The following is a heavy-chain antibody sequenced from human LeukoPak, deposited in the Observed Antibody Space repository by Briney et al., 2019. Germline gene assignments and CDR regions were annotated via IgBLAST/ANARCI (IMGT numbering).Heavy chain of an antibody. CDR2: IYYSGST. Sequence: SETLSLTCAVYGGSFSGYYWSWIRQPPGKGLEWIGYIYYSGSTNYNPSLKSRVTISVDTSKNQFSLKLSSVTAADTAVYYCARVLGGYYYDSSGYYFDYWGQGTLVTVSS. D-gene: IGHD3-22*01. CDR1: GGSFSGYY. CDR3: ARVLGGYYYDSSGYYFDY. V-gene: IGHV4-59*01. J-gene: IGHJ4*02.